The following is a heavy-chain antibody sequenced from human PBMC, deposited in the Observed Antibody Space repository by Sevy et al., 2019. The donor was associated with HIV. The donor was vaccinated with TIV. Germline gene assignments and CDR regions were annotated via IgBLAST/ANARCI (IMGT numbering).Heavy chain of an antibody. CDR1: GFSVSNSY. CDR2: IYSGDST. CDR3: ARLSVYYYDSSGYYATGHAFDI. J-gene: IGHJ3*02. D-gene: IGHD3-22*01. V-gene: IGHV3-53*01. Sequence: GGSLRLSCAASGFSVSNSYMSWVRQAPGKGLQWVSVIYSGDSTYYTDSVKGRFTISRDNSKNTLYLQMNSLRAEDTAVYYCARLSVYYYDSSGYYATGHAFDIWGQGTMLTVSS.